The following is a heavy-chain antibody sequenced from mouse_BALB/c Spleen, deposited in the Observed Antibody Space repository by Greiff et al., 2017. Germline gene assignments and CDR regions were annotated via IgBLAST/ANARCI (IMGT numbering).Heavy chain of an antibody. CDR1: GFTFSSYT. CDR2: ISSGGGNT. Sequence: EVKLVESGGGLVKPGGSLKLSCAASGFTFSSYTMSWVRQTPEKRLEWVATISSGGGNTYYPDSVKGRFTISRDNAKNNLYLQMSSLRSEDTALYYCARYPLYGYYYAMDYWGQGTSVTVSS. V-gene: IGHV5-9*03. D-gene: IGHD2-2*01. CDR3: ARYPLYGYYYAMDY. J-gene: IGHJ4*01.